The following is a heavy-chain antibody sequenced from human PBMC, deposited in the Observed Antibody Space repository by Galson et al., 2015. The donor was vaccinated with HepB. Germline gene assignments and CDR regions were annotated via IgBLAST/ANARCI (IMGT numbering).Heavy chain of an antibody. CDR2: ISWNSGSI. Sequence: SLRLSCAASGFTFDDYAMHWVRQAPGKGLEWVSGISWNSGSIGYADSVRGRFTISRDNAKNSLYLQMNSLRAEDTALYYCAKGGRIAAAGTDFDYWGQGTLVTVSS. CDR3: AKGGRIAAAGTDFDY. J-gene: IGHJ4*02. CDR1: GFTFDDYA. D-gene: IGHD6-13*01. V-gene: IGHV3-9*01.